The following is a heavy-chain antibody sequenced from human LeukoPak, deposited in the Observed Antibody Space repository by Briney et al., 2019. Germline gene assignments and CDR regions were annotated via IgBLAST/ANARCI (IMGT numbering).Heavy chain of an antibody. J-gene: IGHJ4*02. D-gene: IGHD4-17*01. V-gene: IGHV1-8*03. CDR1: GYTFTSYD. CDR3: AKVGDDYGDYFHF. CDR2: LNVKSGNT. Sequence: EASLKVSCKASGYTFTSYDINWVRQATGQGLEWMGWLNVKSGNTCYAQKFQDRVTITRNTSISTAYMELSSIKSEDTAVYYCAKVGDDYGDYFHFWGQGTLVTVSS.